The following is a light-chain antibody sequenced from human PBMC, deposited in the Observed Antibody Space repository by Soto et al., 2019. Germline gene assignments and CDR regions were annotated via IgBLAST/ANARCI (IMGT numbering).Light chain of an antibody. CDR3: HQRDNGGT. Sequence: EVVLTQSPATLSLSPGERATLSCRVSQSVSRYLAWYQQKPGQAPRLLIYDASNRATGIPARFSGSGSGTDFTLTISSLEPEDFAVYYCHQRDNGGTFGPGTKVDIK. J-gene: IGKJ3*01. CDR1: QSVSRY. CDR2: DAS. V-gene: IGKV3-11*01.